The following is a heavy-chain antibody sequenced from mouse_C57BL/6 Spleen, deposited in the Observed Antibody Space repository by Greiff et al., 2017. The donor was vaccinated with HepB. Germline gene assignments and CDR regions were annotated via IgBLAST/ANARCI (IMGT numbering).Heavy chain of an antibody. CDR1: GYTFTSYW. J-gene: IGHJ1*03. CDR2: IHPNSGST. Sequence: VQLQQSGAELVKPGASVKLSCKASGYTFTSYWMHWVKQRPGQGLEWIGMIHPNSGSTNYNEKFKSKATLTVDKSSSTAYMQLSSLTSEDSAVYYCARDPTRYFDVWGTGTTVTVSS. CDR3: ARDPTRYFDV. V-gene: IGHV1-64*01.